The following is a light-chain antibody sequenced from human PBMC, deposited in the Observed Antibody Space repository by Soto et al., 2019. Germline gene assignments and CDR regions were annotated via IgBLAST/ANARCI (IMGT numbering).Light chain of an antibody. CDR1: QSIRRS. CDR2: AAS. J-gene: IGKJ1*01. Sequence: DIQMTQSPSSLSASVADRVTITCRASQSIRRSLNWYQQKPGKAPKLLIYAASSLQSGVPSRFSGSGYGTDFTLTITSLQYEDFAIYYCQQSYSSPRTFGQGTKVDIK. CDR3: QQSYSSPRT. V-gene: IGKV1-39*01.